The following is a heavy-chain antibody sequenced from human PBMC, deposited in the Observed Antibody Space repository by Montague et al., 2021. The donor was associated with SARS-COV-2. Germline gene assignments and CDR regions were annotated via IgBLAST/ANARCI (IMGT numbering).Heavy chain of an antibody. CDR3: AHSVPTITALPPTPFDF. D-gene: IGHD3-10*01. J-gene: IGHJ4*02. CDR1: GFSLSISGMC. CDR2: IDWDDDK. V-gene: IGHV2-70*12. Sequence: PALVKPTQTLTLTCTFSGFSLSISGMCVSWIRQPPGKALEWLARIDWDDDKYYSTSLKTRLTITKDTSKNQVVLTMSNMDLVDTATYYCAHSVPTITALPPTPFDFWGQGTLVIVSS.